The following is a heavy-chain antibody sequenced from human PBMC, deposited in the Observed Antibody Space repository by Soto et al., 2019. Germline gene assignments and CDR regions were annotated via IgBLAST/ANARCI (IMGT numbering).Heavy chain of an antibody. CDR2: IYYTGST. V-gene: IGHV4-39*01. D-gene: IGHD6-19*01. Sequence: QLQLQESGPGLVKPSETLSLTCTVSGGSISSSLYYWGWIRQPPGKGLEWIASIYYTGSTYYNPSLKSLVTISVVTSTNQVSQKLTSATTADTAVHYGAIHSSAFPFRPWGQGTLVTVSS. CDR3: AIHSSAFPFRP. CDR1: GGSISSSLYY. J-gene: IGHJ5*02.